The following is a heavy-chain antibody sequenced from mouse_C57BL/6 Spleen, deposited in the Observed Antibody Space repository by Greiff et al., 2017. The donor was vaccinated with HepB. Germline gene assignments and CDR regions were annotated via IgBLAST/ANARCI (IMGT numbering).Heavy chain of an antibody. CDR2: ISYDGSN. Sequence: ESGPGLVKPSQSLSLTCSVTGYSITSGYYWNWIRQFPGNKLEWMGYISYDGSNNYNPSLKNRISITRDTANNQFFLKLNSVTTEDTATYYCAREAVYYDYDGGFAYWGQGTLVTVSA. D-gene: IGHD2-4*01. CDR3: AREAVYYDYDGGFAY. V-gene: IGHV3-6*01. J-gene: IGHJ3*01. CDR1: GYSITSGYY.